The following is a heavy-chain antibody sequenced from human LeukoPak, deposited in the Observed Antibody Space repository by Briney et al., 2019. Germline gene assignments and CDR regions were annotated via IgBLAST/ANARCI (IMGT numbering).Heavy chain of an antibody. CDR3: ARSNYYGSGSYYNYAFDI. V-gene: IGHV1-69*13. J-gene: IGHJ3*02. Sequence: SVKVSCKASGGTFSSYAISWVRQAPGQGLGWMGGIIPIFGTANYAQKFQGRVTITADESTSTAYMELSSLRSEDTAVYYCARSNYYGSGSYYNYAFDIWGQGTMVTVSS. CDR2: IIPIFGTA. D-gene: IGHD3-10*01. CDR1: GGTFSSYA.